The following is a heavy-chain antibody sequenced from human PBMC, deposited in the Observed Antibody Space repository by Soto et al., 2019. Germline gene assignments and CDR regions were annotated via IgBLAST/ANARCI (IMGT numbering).Heavy chain of an antibody. J-gene: IGHJ6*02. CDR3: AGLHYYAMDI. CDR2: ISSSGSYT. Sequence: ESGGGLVKPGGSLRLSCAASGFTFSDYYMSWIRQAPARGLEWVSYISSSGSYTNYADSVKGRFTISRDNAKNSLYLQMNSLRAEDTAVYYCAGLHYYAMDIWGQGTTVTVSS. V-gene: IGHV3-11*03. CDR1: GFTFSDYY.